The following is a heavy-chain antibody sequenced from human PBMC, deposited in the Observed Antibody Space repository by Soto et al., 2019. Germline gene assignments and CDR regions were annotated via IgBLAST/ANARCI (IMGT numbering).Heavy chain of an antibody. D-gene: IGHD2-2*01. CDR2: IIPILGIA. J-gene: IGHJ4*02. CDR1: GGTFSSYT. V-gene: IGHV1-69*04. CDR3: ARDCSSTSCFDY. Sequence: SVKASCKASGGTFSSYTISWVRQAPGQGLEWMGRIIPILGIANYAQKFQGRVTITADKSTSTAYMELSSLRSEDTAVYYCARDCSSTSCFDYWGQGTLVTVSS.